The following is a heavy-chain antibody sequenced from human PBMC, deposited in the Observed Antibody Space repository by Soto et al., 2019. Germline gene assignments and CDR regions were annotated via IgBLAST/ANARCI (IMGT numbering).Heavy chain of an antibody. Sequence: PVGSLRLSCAASGFTFSSYAMSWVRQAPGKGLEWVSAISGSGGSTYYADSVKGRFTISRDNSKNTLYLQMNSLRAEDTAVYYCAKDQYYYDSSGYYYLGAFDIWGQGTMVTVSS. D-gene: IGHD3-22*01. CDR2: ISGSGGST. CDR3: AKDQYYYDSSGYYYLGAFDI. V-gene: IGHV3-23*01. CDR1: GFTFSSYA. J-gene: IGHJ3*02.